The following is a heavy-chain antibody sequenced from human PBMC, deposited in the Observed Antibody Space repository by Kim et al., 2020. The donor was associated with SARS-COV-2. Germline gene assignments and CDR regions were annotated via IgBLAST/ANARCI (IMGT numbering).Heavy chain of an antibody. Sequence: SETLSLTCTVSGYSISSGYYWGWIRQPPGKGLEWIGSIYHSGSTYYNPSLKSRVTISVDTSKNQFSLKLSSVTAADTAVYYCARESTVTTYAFDIWGQGTMVTVSS. D-gene: IGHD4-17*01. CDR1: GYSISSGYY. J-gene: IGHJ3*02. V-gene: IGHV4-38-2*02. CDR2: IYHSGST. CDR3: ARESTVTTYAFDI.